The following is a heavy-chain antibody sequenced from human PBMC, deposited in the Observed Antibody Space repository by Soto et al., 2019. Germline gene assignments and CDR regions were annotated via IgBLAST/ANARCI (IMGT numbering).Heavy chain of an antibody. CDR1: GFTFSSHG. Sequence: PGGSLRLSCTASGFTFSSHGMNWVRQAPGKGLEWVSFLSGSAGITFYADSVKGRFTISRDNSKNRLYLQMNSLRAEDTAVYYCAKDRGIEGSSVRAFDVWGQGTMVTVSS. CDR2: LSGSAGIT. CDR3: AKDRGIEGSSVRAFDV. V-gene: IGHV3-23*01. D-gene: IGHD1-26*01. J-gene: IGHJ3*01.